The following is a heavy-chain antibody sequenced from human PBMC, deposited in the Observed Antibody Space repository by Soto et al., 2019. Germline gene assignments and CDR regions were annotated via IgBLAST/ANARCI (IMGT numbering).Heavy chain of an antibody. V-gene: IGHV4-30-4*01. Sequence: SETLSLTCTVSGGSISSGDYYWSWIRQPPGKGLEWIGYIYYSGSTYYNPSLKSRVTISVDTSKNQFSLKLSSVTAADTAVYYCARASRFGGYYYFDYWGQGTLVTVSS. CDR2: IYYSGST. CDR1: GGSISSGDYY. CDR3: ARASRFGGYYYFDY. J-gene: IGHJ4*02. D-gene: IGHD3-22*01.